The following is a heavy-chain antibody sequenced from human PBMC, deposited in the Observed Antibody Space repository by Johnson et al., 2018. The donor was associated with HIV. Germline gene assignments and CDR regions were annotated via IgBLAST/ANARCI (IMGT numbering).Heavy chain of an antibody. CDR2: LSGSDHST. CDR3: ARVRVGAFDI. Sequence: EVQLVESGGGLVQPGGSLRLSCEVSGFTFSNFAMSWVRQAPGKGLEWVSPLSGSDHSTYYTDSVRGRFTISRDNSKNALYLQMNSLRAEDTAVYYCARVRVGAFDIWGQGTMVTVSS. CDR1: GFTFSNFA. V-gene: IGHV3-23*04. J-gene: IGHJ3*02. D-gene: IGHD1-26*01.